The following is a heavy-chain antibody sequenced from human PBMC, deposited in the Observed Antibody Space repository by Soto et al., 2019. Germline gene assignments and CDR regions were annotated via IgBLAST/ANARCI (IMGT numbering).Heavy chain of an antibody. CDR3: ARYSGSYLAFDY. J-gene: IGHJ4*02. CDR1: GGTFSSYA. CDR2: IIPIFGTA. V-gene: IGHV1-69*13. D-gene: IGHD1-26*01. Sequence: SVKVSCKASGGTFSSYAISWVRQAPGQGLEWMGGIIPIFGTANYAQKFQGRVTITADESTSTAYMELSSLRSEDTAVYYCARYSGSYLAFDYWGQGTLVTVSS.